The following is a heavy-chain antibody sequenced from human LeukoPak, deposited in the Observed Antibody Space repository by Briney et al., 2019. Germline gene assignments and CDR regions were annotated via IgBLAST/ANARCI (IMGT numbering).Heavy chain of an antibody. Sequence: GGSLRLSCAASGFTVSSNYMSWVRQAPGKGLERVSVIYSGGSTYYADSVKGRFTISRDNSKNTLYLQMNSLRAEDTAVYYCARTSGSYPDFFDYWGQGTLVTVSS. CDR3: ARTSGSYPDFFDY. CDR1: GFTVSSNY. J-gene: IGHJ4*02. D-gene: IGHD1-26*01. CDR2: IYSGGST. V-gene: IGHV3-53*01.